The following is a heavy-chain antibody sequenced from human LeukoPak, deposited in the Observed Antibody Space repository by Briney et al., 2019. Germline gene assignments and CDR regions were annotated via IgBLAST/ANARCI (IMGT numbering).Heavy chain of an antibody. D-gene: IGHD1-14*01. Sequence: SETLSLTCAVSGGSIIRNNWWSWVRQPPGKGLEWIVEIYPSGRTNYNPSLTSRVTISLDKSNTQFSLKLNSVTAADTAVYYCATFFTTWYFFDSWGQGTLVTVSS. CDR1: GGSIIRNNW. CDR3: ATFFTTWYFFDS. V-gene: IGHV4-4*02. CDR2: IYPSGRT. J-gene: IGHJ4*02.